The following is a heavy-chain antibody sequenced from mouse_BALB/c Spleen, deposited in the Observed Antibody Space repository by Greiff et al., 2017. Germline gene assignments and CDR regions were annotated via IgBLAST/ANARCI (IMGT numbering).Heavy chain of an antibody. CDR1: GFTFTDSY. Sequence: VQLQQSGAELVKPGASVKLSCTASGFTFTDSYMHWVQQRPEQGLEWIGRIDPANGNTKYDPKFPGKATITADTSSNTAYLKLSSLTSEDTAVYNCARAYGSRGVDYWGQGTTLTVSS. CDR2: IDPANGNT. D-gene: IGHD1-1*01. V-gene: IGHV14-3*02. J-gene: IGHJ2*01. CDR3: ARAYGSRGVDY.